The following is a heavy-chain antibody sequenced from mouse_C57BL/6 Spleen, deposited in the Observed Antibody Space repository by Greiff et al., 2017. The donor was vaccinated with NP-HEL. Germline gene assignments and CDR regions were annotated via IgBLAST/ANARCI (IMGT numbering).Heavy chain of an antibody. CDR3: ARQTAQAAWFAY. V-gene: IGHV5-9*01. Sequence: VESGGGLVKPGGSLKLSCAASGFTFSSYTMSWVRQTPEKRLEWVATISGGGGNTYYPDSVKGRFTISRDNAKNTLYLQMSSLRYEDTALYYCARQTAQAAWFAYWGQGTLVTVSA. J-gene: IGHJ3*01. D-gene: IGHD3-2*02. CDR1: GFTFSSYT. CDR2: ISGGGGNT.